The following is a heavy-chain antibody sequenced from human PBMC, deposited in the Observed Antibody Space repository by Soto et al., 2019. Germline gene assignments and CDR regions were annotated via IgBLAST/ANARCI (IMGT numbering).Heavy chain of an antibody. D-gene: IGHD3-22*01. J-gene: IGHJ6*02. V-gene: IGHV1-18*01. CDR1: GYTFNSYG. CDR3: ARGGYYDSSGSRNYHYYGMDA. CDR2: ISPYDDNT. Sequence: QVQLVQSGTEVKKPGASVKVSCKASGYTFNSYGISWVRQAPGQGLEWMGWISPYDDNTNYAQNLQGRVTMTTDTSTRKAYMELRSLSSDDTAVYYCARGGYYDSSGSRNYHYYGMDAWGQGTTVTVS.